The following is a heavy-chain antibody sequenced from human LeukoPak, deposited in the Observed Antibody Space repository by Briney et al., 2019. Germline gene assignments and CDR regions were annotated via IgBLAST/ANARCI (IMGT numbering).Heavy chain of an antibody. Sequence: GGSLRLSCTASGFTFSNYAMSWVRQAPGKGLQWVSDIRASGDTTHYADSVKGRFTISRDNSKNTLYLQMNSLRAEDAAVYCCAKNFASAWNYYMDVWGKGTTVTVSS. V-gene: IGHV3-23*01. CDR3: AKNFASAWNYYMDV. CDR1: GFTFSNYA. CDR2: IRASGDTT. D-gene: IGHD6-19*01. J-gene: IGHJ6*03.